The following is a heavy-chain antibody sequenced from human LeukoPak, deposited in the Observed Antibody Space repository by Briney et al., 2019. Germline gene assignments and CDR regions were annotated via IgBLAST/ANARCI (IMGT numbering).Heavy chain of an antibody. CDR1: GFTFSNYV. Sequence: PGGSLRLSCAASGFTFSNYVMSWVRQAPGKGLEWVSYINHNGEMIFYPDFVKGRFTISRDNAKNSLYLQMNSLRAEDTALYYCAKASGGLLFDYWGQGTLVTVSS. J-gene: IGHJ4*02. CDR2: INHNGEMI. CDR3: AKASGGLLFDY. V-gene: IGHV3-48*01. D-gene: IGHD1-26*01.